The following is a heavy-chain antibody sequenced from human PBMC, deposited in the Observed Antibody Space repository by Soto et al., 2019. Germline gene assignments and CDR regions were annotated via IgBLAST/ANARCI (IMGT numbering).Heavy chain of an antibody. V-gene: IGHV4-34*01. CDR1: GGAFNGYY. CDR2: INHSGTV. CDR3: ARAGAALVRGSIGGFDY. D-gene: IGHD3-10*01. Sequence: QVHLQQWGAGLLKPSETLSLTCAVNGGAFNGYYWTWIRQSPGKGLQWIGEINHSGTVDYNPSLKSIITFSIDTSKKQFSLTLTSVTAADTAVYYCARAGAALVRGSIGGFDYWGQGTLVTVSS. J-gene: IGHJ4*02.